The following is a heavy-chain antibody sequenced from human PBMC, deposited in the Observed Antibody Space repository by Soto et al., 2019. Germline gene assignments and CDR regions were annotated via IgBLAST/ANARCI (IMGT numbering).Heavy chain of an antibody. CDR1: GGSISSSSYY. J-gene: IGHJ4*02. D-gene: IGHD5-12*01. Sequence: QLQLQESGPGLVKPSETLSLTCTVSGGSISSSSYYWGWIRQPPGKGLEWIGSIYYSGSTYYNPSLKSRVTISVDTSKNQFSLKLSSVTAADTAVYYCARPTLGYIDFDYWGQGTLVTVSS. CDR2: IYYSGST. CDR3: ARPTLGYIDFDY. V-gene: IGHV4-39*01.